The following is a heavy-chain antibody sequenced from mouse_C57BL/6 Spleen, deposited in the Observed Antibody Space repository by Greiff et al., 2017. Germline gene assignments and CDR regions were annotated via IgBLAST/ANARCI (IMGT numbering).Heavy chain of an antibody. D-gene: IGHD1-3*01. J-gene: IGHJ2*01. Sequence: QVQLQQSGPELVKPGASVKISCKASGYAFSSSWMNWVKQRPGKGLEWIGRIYPGAGDTNYNGKFKGKATLTADKSSSTAYMQLSSLASEDSAVYFCAREWVDYWGQGTALTVSA. CDR3: AREWVDY. V-gene: IGHV1-82*01. CDR2: IYPGAGDT. CDR1: GYAFSSSW.